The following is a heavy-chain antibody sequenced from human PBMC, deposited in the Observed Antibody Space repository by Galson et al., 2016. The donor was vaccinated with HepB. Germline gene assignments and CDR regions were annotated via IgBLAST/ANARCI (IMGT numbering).Heavy chain of an antibody. D-gene: IGHD3-10*01. V-gene: IGHV3-48*03. Sequence: SLRLSCAASGFIFNTFDMTWVRQAPGKALQWVSYISSGSKTIHYADSVKGRFTISRDDANNALFLQVASLRAGDTGVYFCARNLRYHYGSGSLSGKLDFWGQGNLVTVSS. J-gene: IGHJ4*02. CDR3: ARNLRYHYGSGSLSGKLDF. CDR2: ISSGSKTI. CDR1: GFIFNTFD.